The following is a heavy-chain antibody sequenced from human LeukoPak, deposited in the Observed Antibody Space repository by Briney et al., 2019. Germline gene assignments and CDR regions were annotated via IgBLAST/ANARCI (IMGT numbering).Heavy chain of an antibody. D-gene: IGHD3-16*01. CDR2: TI. V-gene: IGHV3-48*01. CDR3: ARDQGGVGY. CDR1: GFTFSSYS. Sequence: GGSLRLSCAASGFTFSSYSMNWVRQAPGKGLEWVSYTINYADSVKGRFTISRDNAKNSLYLQMNSLRAEDTAVYYCARDQGGVGYWGQGTLVTVSS. J-gene: IGHJ4*02.